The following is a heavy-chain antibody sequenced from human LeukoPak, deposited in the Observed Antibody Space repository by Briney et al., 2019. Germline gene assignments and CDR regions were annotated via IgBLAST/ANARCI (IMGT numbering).Heavy chain of an antibody. D-gene: IGHD3-10*01. J-gene: IGHJ4*02. CDR3: ARDHNVLWFGDPNIPSY. Sequence: VASVKVSCKASGYIFTGYYMHWVRQAPGQGLEWMGWINPNSGGTNYAQKFQGRVTMTRDTSISTAYMELSRLRSDDTAVYYCARDHNVLWFGDPNIPSYWGQGTLVTVSS. CDR2: INPNSGGT. V-gene: IGHV1-2*02. CDR1: GYIFTGYY.